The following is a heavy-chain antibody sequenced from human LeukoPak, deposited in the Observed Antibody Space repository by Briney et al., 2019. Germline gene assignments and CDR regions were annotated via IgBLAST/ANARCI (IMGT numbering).Heavy chain of an antibody. Sequence: PSETLSLTCSVSGDTITSHYWGWIRQPPGKGLEWIAYIYYIGSTNYNPSLKSRVTISVDTSKNQFSLKLSSLTAADTAVYYCARGSNWFDPWGQGTLVTVSS. CDR1: GDTITSHY. V-gene: IGHV4-59*11. CDR3: ARGSNWFDP. CDR2: IYYIGST. J-gene: IGHJ5*02.